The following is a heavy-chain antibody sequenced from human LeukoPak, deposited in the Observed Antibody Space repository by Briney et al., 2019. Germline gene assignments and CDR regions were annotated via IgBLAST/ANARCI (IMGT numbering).Heavy chain of an antibody. Sequence: SETLSLTCAVYGGSFSGYYWSWIRQPPGKGLEWIGEINHSGSTNYNPSLKSRVTISVDTSKNLFSLKLSSVTAADTAVYYCARRDCSSTSCYTESGWFDPWGQGTLVTVSS. CDR2: INHSGST. J-gene: IGHJ5*02. CDR3: ARRDCSSTSCYTESGWFDP. D-gene: IGHD2-2*02. CDR1: GGSFSGYY. V-gene: IGHV4-34*01.